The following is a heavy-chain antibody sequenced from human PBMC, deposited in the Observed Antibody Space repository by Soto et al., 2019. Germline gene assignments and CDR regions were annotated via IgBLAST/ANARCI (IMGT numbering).Heavy chain of an antibody. CDR2: INHSGST. J-gene: IGHJ5*02. V-gene: IGHV4-34*01. Sequence: LETLCVRWGVEGGSFGDFGGSWLRTHPGKGLEWIGEINHSGSTNYNPSLKSRVTISVDTSKNQFSLKLSSVTAADTAVYYCARGPHRIELYGIAAGLIPGWFDPWGQGTLVTVS. D-gene: IGHD6-13*01. CDR3: ARGPHRIELYGIAAGLIPGWFDP. CDR1: GGSFGDFG.